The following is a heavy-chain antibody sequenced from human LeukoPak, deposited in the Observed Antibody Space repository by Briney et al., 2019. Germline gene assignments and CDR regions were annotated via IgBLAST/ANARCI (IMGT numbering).Heavy chain of an antibody. D-gene: IGHD5-18*01. CDR3: ARVLFGGYSYGSPYYFDY. J-gene: IGHJ4*02. CDR2: INSDGSST. Sequence: GGSLRLSCAASGFTVSSNYMSWVRQAPGKGLVWVSRINSDGSSTSYADSVKGRFTISRDNAKNTLYLQMNSLRAEDTAVYYCARVLFGGYSYGSPYYFDYWGQGTLVTVSS. CDR1: GFTVSSNY. V-gene: IGHV3-74*01.